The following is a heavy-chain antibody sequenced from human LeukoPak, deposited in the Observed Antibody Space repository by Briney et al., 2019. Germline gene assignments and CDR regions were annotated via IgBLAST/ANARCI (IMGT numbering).Heavy chain of an antibody. Sequence: ASVKVSCKASGYTFTSYCMHWVRQAPGQGLEWMGIINPSGGSTSYAQKFQGRVTMTRDMSTSTVYMELSSLRSEDTAVYYCARGDSSTGAFDIWGQGTMVTVSS. J-gene: IGHJ3*02. V-gene: IGHV1-46*01. CDR3: ARGDSSTGAFDI. CDR2: INPSGGST. D-gene: IGHD6-13*01. CDR1: GYTFTSYC.